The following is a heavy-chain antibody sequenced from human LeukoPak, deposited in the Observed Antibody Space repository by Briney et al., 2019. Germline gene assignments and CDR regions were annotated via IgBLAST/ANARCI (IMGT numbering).Heavy chain of an antibody. Sequence: PGGSLRLSCAASGFSFSLYSMHWVRQAPGKGLEWEAVISYDGTDKYYADSVKGRFTISRDNSKNTLYLQLNSLRLEDTAMYFCVRDGCAGNFSDYYGMDVWGQGTTVTVSS. J-gene: IGHJ6*02. D-gene: IGHD2-21*02. CDR2: ISYDGTDK. V-gene: IGHV3-30*03. CDR1: GFSFSLYS. CDR3: VRDGCAGNFSDYYGMDV.